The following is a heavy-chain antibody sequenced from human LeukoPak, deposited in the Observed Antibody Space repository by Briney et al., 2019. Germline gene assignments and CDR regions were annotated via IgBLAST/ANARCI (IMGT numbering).Heavy chain of an antibody. J-gene: IGHJ5*02. D-gene: IGHD7-27*01. V-gene: IGHV1-8*03. CDR1: GYIFTTYD. Sequence: ASVKVSCKASGYIFTTYDIGWVRQATGQGLEWMGWLNPNSGNAGYAQQIQGRVTISRNTSISTAYMELSSLRSDDTAIYYCARRKFLGWFDPWGQGTLSPSPQ. CDR3: ARRKFLGWFDP. CDR2: LNPNSGNA.